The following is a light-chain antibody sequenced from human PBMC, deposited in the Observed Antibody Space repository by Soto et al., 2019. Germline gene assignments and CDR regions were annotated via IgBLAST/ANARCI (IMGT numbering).Light chain of an antibody. Sequence: DIQMTQSPSTLSASVGDRVTITCRASQSVSFRLAWYQQKPGKAPKLLIYDVSTLQSGVPSRFSGSGSGTEFTLTISSLQPDDFATYYCQQSNSYWTFGQGTKVDNK. CDR3: QQSNSYWT. J-gene: IGKJ1*01. V-gene: IGKV1-5*01. CDR1: QSVSFR. CDR2: DVS.